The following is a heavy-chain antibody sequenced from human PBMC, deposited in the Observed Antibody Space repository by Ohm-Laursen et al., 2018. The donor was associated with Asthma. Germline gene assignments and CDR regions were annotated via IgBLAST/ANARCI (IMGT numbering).Heavy chain of an antibody. CDR1: GYTFTRFA. V-gene: IGHV7-4-1*02. Sequence: ASVKVSCKASGYTFTRFAVNWVRQAPGQGLEWLGWINTNTGNPTFAQGLTGRFVLSLDTFVSTAYLQISSLKAEDTAVYYCARGITFSDYWGQGTLVTVSS. CDR3: ARGITFSDY. CDR2: INTNTGNP. J-gene: IGHJ4*02. D-gene: IGHD3-16*01.